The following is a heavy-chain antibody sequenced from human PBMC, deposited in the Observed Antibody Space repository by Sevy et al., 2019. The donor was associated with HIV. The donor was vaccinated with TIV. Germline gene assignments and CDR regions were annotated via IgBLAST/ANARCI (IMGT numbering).Heavy chain of an antibody. V-gene: IGHV3-11*01. CDR1: GFTFSNFY. CDR3: VRDPQFDFWNGYYVKFDF. Sequence: GGSLRLSCAASGFTFSNFYMGWIRQAPGKGLEWISSISGRDGTVLYADSVKGRFTISRDNAMNSLYLQINSLRVEDTAVYYCVRDPQFDFWNGYYVKFDFWGQGTLVTVSS. J-gene: IGHJ4*02. CDR2: ISGRDGTV. D-gene: IGHD3-3*01.